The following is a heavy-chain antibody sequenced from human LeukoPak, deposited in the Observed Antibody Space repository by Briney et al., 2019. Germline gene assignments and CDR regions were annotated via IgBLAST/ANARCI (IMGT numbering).Heavy chain of an antibody. V-gene: IGHV4-4*07. CDR1: GGSISSYY. CDR2: IYTSGST. Sequence: SETLSLTCTVSGGSISSYYWSWIRQPAGKKLEWIGRIYTSGSTNYNPSLKSRVTMSVDTSKNQFSLKLSSVTAADTAVCYCARDRFGSGSYPDYFDYWGQGTLVIVSS. J-gene: IGHJ4*02. D-gene: IGHD3-10*01. CDR3: ARDRFGSGSYPDYFDY.